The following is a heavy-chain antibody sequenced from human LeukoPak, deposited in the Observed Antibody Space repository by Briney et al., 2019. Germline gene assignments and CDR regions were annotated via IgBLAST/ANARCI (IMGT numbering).Heavy chain of an antibody. CDR1: GFAFSTYG. Sequence: GGSLTLSCAASGFAFSTYGIHWVRQAPGKALEWVALIWYDGSNKYYADSVKGRFTISRDNSKNTLYLQMNSLRAEDTAVYYCATLVDYDSSGYYLPTDNYHGMDVWGQGTTVTVTS. CDR3: ATLVDYDSSGYYLPTDNYHGMDV. J-gene: IGHJ6*02. V-gene: IGHV3-33*01. CDR2: IWYDGSNK. D-gene: IGHD3-22*01.